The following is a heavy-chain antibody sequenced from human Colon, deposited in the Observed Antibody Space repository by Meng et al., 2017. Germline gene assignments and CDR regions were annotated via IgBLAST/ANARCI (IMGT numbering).Heavy chain of an antibody. D-gene: IGHD3-10*01. CDR1: GGSINSGSYY. V-gene: IGHV4-61*02. CDR3: ARGMLYGSGRYRFDP. Sequence: RQGPGPGLVKPSQTLSLTCKVSGGSINSGSYYWIWIRQPAGKGLEWIGHMYNTESTNYNPSLKSRVTISVDTSKNQFSLKLNSVTAADTAVYYCARGMLYGSGRYRFDPWGQGTLVTVSS. J-gene: IGHJ5*02. CDR2: MYNTEST.